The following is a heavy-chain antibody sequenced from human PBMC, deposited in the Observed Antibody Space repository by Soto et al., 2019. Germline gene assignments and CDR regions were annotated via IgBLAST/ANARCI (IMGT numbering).Heavy chain of an antibody. CDR1: GGSISSYY. J-gene: IGHJ3*02. D-gene: IGHD3-3*01. CDR2: IYYSGST. V-gene: IGHV4-59*01. Sequence: SETLSLTCTVSGGSISSYYWSWIRQPPGKGLEWIGYIYYSGSTNYNPSLKSRVTISVDTSKNQFSLKLSSVTAADTAVYYCARVLRANYGFWSGYSTHASDIWGQGTMVTVSS. CDR3: ARVLRANYGFWSGYSTHASDI.